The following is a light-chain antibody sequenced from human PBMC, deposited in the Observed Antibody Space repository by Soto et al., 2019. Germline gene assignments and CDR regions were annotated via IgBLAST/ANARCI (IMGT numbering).Light chain of an antibody. J-gene: IGLJ3*02. CDR3: CSYVGSSILM. Sequence: ALTQPASVSGSPGQSITISCTGTSRDVGLYNLVSWYQQLPGKAPKLIIYEVSERPSGISDRFSGSKSGNTASLTISGLQDGDEADYYCCSYVGSSILMFGGGTKLTVL. V-gene: IGLV2-23*02. CDR2: EVS. CDR1: SRDVGLYNL.